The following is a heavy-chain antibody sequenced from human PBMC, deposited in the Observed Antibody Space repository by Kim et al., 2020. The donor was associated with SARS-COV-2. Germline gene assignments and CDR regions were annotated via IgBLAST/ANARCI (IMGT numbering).Heavy chain of an antibody. V-gene: IGHV4-31*03. D-gene: IGHD1-7*01. CDR3: ARDNRAPGVTGTGIDY. J-gene: IGHJ4*02. CDR1: GGSISSGGYY. CDR2: IYYSGST. Sequence: SETLSLTCTVSGGSISSGGYYWSWIRQHPGKGLEWIGYIYYSGSTYYNPSLKSRVTISVDTSKNQFSLKLSSVTAADTAVYYCARDNRAPGVTGTGIDYWGQGTLVTVSS.